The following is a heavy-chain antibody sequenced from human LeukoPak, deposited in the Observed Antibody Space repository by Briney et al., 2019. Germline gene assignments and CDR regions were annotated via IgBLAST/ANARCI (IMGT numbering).Heavy chain of an antibody. CDR3: ARSERYCSSTSCSKPTFDY. CDR2: IIPIFGTA. V-gene: IGHV1-69*05. CDR1: GGTFSSYA. D-gene: IGHD2-2*01. Sequence: SVKVSCKASGGTFSSYAISWVRQAPGQGLEWMGGIIPIFGTANYAQKFQGRVTITTDESTSTAYMELSSLRSEDTAVYYCARSERYCSSTSCSKPTFDYWGQGTLVTVSS. J-gene: IGHJ4*02.